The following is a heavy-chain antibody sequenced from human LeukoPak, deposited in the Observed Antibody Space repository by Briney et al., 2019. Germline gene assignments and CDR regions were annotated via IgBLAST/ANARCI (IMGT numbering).Heavy chain of an antibody. V-gene: IGHV4-34*01. J-gene: IGHJ6*03. D-gene: IGHD2-21*01. CDR1: GGSVSGYY. CDR2: VNHRGTA. Sequence: SETLSLTCGVDGGSVSGYYWSWIRQSPGKGLEWIGEVNHRGTANYNPSLRRRATISVDTSKNQFSLRLTSVTAADTAVYFCARYSNRDLNYYFMDVWGNGTTVTISS. CDR3: ARYSNRDLNYYFMDV.